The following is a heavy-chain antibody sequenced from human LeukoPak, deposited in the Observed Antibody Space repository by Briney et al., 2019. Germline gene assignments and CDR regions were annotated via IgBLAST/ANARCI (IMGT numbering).Heavy chain of an antibody. CDR1: GFTFSSYS. D-gene: IGHD5-18*01. CDR3: ARDLGRGYSYD. V-gene: IGHV3-21*04. CDR2: ISSSSSYI. J-gene: IGHJ4*02. Sequence: GGSLRLSCAASGFTFSSYSMNWVRQAPGKGLEWVSSISSSSSYIYYADSVKGRFTISRDNSKNTLYLQMNSLRAEDTAVYYCARDLGRGYSYDWGQGTLVTVSS.